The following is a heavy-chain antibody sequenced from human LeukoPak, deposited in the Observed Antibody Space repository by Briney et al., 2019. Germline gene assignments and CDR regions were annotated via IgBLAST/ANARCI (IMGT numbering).Heavy chain of an antibody. J-gene: IGHJ4*02. D-gene: IGHD2-2*01. V-gene: IGHV4-4*07. CDR3: ARGRGFCSGTSCAYYFDC. CDR1: GGSIGGYY. CDR2: IYTSGTT. Sequence: SETLSLICTVSGGSIGGYYWSWIRQPAGKGLEWIGRIYTSGTTNYNPSLKSRVTMSIDTSKNQFSLRLTSVTAADTALYYCARGRGFCSGTSCAYYFDCWGQGNLVTVSS.